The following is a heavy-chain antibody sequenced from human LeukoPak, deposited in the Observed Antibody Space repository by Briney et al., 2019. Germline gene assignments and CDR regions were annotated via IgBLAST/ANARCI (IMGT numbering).Heavy chain of an antibody. CDR1: GDSISSYY. CDR2: IYYSGST. V-gene: IGHV4-59*01. CDR3: ARDPWSGSYLSSDAFDI. Sequence: SETLSLTCTVSGDSISSYYWSWIRQPPGKGLEWIGYIYYSGSTNYNPSLKSRVTISVDTSKNQFSLKLSSVTAADTAVYYCARDPWSGSYLSSDAFDIWGQGTMVTVSS. J-gene: IGHJ3*02. D-gene: IGHD1-26*01.